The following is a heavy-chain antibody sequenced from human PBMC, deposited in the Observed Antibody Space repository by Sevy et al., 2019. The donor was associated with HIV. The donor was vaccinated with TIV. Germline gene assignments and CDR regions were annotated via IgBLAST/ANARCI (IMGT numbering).Heavy chain of an antibody. CDR1: GFSITSYW. CDR2: MNEDGSVT. J-gene: IGHJ4*02. V-gene: IGHV3-74*01. Sequence: GGSLRLSCAGSGFSITSYWMHWVRQAPGKGLVWVSRMNEDGSVTNHADSVRRRFTISRDNAKNTLYLQMNSLRVEDTAVYYCVKDFGGPTDYWGQGTLVTVSS. D-gene: IGHD3-16*01. CDR3: VKDFGGPTDY.